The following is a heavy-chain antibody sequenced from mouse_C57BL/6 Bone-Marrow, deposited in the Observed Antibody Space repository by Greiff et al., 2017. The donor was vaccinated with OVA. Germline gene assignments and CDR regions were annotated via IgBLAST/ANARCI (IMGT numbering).Heavy chain of an antibody. CDR3: ARLYDYDEYYAMDY. CDR2: IWSGGST. D-gene: IGHD2-4*01. CDR1: GFSLTSYG. Sequence: VQLQQSGPGLVQPSQRLSITCTVSGFSLTSYGVHWVRQSPGKGLEWLGVIWSGGSTDYNAAFISRLSISKDNSKSQVFFKMNSLQADDTAIYYCARLYDYDEYYAMDYWGQGTSVTVSS. J-gene: IGHJ4*01. V-gene: IGHV2-2*01.